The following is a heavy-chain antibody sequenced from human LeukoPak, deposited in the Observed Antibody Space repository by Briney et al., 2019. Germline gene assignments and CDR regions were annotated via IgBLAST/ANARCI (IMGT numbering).Heavy chain of an antibody. V-gene: IGHV4-34*01. CDR1: GGSFSGYY. D-gene: IGHD5-12*01. J-gene: IGHJ4*02. Sequence: SETLSLTCAVYGGSFSGYYWTWIRQPPGKGLEWIGEINHSGSTNYNPSPKSRVTISLDTPKNQFSLKLSSVTAADTAVYYCARGYSGYDPLDSWGQGTLVTVSS. CDR3: ARGYSGYDPLDS. CDR2: INHSGST.